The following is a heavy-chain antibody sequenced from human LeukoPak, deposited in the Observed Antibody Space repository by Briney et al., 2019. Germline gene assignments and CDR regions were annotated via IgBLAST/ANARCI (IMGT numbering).Heavy chain of an antibody. J-gene: IGHJ4*02. Sequence: GGSLRLSCAASGFTVSTNYLSWVRQAPGKGLEWVSVIYSDGSTYYADSVKGRFTISRDNSKNTLYLQMNSLRAEDTAVYYCARGPTFLEWSLDYWGRGTLVTVSS. CDR2: IYSDGST. CDR1: GFTVSTNY. CDR3: ARGPTFLEWSLDY. V-gene: IGHV3-53*01. D-gene: IGHD3-3*02.